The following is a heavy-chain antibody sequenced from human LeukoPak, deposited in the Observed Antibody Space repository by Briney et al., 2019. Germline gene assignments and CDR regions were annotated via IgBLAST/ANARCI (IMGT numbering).Heavy chain of an antibody. CDR2: ISPSGGST. Sequence: ASVKVSCKASGYTFTSYYIHWVRHAPGQELEWMGIISPSGGSTSYAQKFQGRVTMTRDTSTSTVYMELSSLRSEDTAVYYCAREGITGTWSLFNRFDPWGQGTLVTVSS. CDR3: AREGITGTWSLFNRFDP. V-gene: IGHV1-46*01. CDR1: GYTFTSYY. D-gene: IGHD1-7*01. J-gene: IGHJ5*02.